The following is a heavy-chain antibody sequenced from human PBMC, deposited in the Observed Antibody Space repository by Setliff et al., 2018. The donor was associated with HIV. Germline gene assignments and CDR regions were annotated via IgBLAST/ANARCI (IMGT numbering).Heavy chain of an antibody. CDR1: GASIRTTSYP. CDR2: IYYTGST. D-gene: IGHD3-22*01. J-gene: IGHJ3*02. V-gene: IGHV4-39*07. CDR3: ARGDTYYHDSSGYVKSALDCFDI. Sequence: SETLSLTCSVSGASIRTTSYPWGWIRQAPGKGLEWIGSIYYTGSTYYNPSFKSRVTISVDMSKNQFSLKLNSVTAADTAVYHCARGDTYYHDSSGYVKSALDCFDIWGQGTMVTVSS.